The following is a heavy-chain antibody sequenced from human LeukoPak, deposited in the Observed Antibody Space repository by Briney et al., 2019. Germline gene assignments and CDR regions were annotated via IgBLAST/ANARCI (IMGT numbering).Heavy chain of an antibody. CDR3: ARGRASDYVWGSYRFVWFDP. J-gene: IGHJ5*02. Sequence: SETLSLTCAVYGGSFSGYYWSWIRQPPGKGLEGIGEINHSGSTNYNPSLKSRVTISVDTSKNQFSLKLSSVTAADTAVYYCARGRASDYVWGSYRFVWFDPWGQGTLVTVSS. CDR1: GGSFSGYY. CDR2: INHSGST. D-gene: IGHD3-16*02. V-gene: IGHV4-34*01.